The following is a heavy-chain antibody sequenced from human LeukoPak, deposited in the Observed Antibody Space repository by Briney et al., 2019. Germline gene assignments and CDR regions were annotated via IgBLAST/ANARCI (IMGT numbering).Heavy chain of an antibody. CDR3: ARENRSLFDS. J-gene: IGHJ4*02. CDR2: INHSGST. CDR1: GGSFSGYY. D-gene: IGHD1-14*01. V-gene: IGHV4-34*01. Sequence: PSETLSLTCAVYGGSFSGYYWSWIRQPPGKGLEWIGEINHSGSTNYNPSLKSRVTISVDTSKNQFSLKLSSVTAADTAVYYCARENRSLFDSWGQGTLVTVSS.